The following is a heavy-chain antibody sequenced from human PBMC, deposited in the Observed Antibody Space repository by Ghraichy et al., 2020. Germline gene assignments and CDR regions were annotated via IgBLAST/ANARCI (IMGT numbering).Heavy chain of an antibody. Sequence: GESLNISCAVSGFTFGGYWMGWVRQAPGKRLEWVAKINEDGSEKYYVDSVNGRFTISRDNAKNSLYLQMNSLRAEDAAVYYCARDRGYGGDYDYWGQGTLVTVSS. CDR1: GFTFGGYW. J-gene: IGHJ4*02. CDR2: INEDGSEK. D-gene: IGHD4-23*01. CDR3: ARDRGYGGDYDY. V-gene: IGHV3-7*01.